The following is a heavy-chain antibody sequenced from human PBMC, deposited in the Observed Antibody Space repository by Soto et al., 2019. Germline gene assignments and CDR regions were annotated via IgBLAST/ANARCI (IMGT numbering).Heavy chain of an antibody. Sequence: QVRLQESGPGLVKPSQTLSLTCTVSGGSISSDRYFWSWVRQHPGKGLEWIAYILNSGSTYFNPSLKSRVTFSVDTSKSQFSLNLTSVTAADTAVYYCARGHTTFGFYYYGLDVWGQGTTVIVSS. J-gene: IGHJ6*02. CDR2: ILNSGST. V-gene: IGHV4-31*03. CDR3: ARGHTTFGFYYYGLDV. CDR1: GGSISSDRYF. D-gene: IGHD3-10*01.